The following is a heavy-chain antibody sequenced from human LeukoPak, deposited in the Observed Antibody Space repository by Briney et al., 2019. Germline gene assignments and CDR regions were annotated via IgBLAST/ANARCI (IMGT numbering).Heavy chain of an antibody. J-gene: IGHJ4*02. CDR3: ARGPQSEYCGGDCYSYYFDY. V-gene: IGHV3-53*01. Sequence: GGSLRLSCAASGFTVSSNYMSWVRQAPGKGLEWVSVIYSGGSTYYADSAKGRFTISRDNSKNTLYLQMNSLRAEDTAVYYCARGPQSEYCGGDCYSYYFDYWGQGTLVTVSS. CDR1: GFTVSSNY. D-gene: IGHD2-21*02. CDR2: IYSGGST.